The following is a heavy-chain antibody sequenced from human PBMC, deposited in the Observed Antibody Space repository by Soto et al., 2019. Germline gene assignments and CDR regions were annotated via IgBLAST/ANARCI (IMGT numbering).Heavy chain of an antibody. CDR3: ARGGFGFTSRSWSNYYGMDV. CDR1: GGTFSSYA. D-gene: IGHD6-13*01. CDR2: IIPIFGTA. Sequence: QVQLVQSGAEVKKPGSSVKVSCKASGGTFSSYAISWVRQAPGQGLEWMGGIIPIFGTANYAQKFQGRVTITADESTSTAYMELSSLRSEDTAVYYCARGGFGFTSRSWSNYYGMDVWGQGTTVTVSS. V-gene: IGHV1-69*01. J-gene: IGHJ6*02.